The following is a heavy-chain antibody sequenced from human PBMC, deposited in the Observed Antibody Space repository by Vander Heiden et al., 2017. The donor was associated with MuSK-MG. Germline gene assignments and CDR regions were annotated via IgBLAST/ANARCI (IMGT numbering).Heavy chain of an antibody. Sequence: EVQLVEYGGGLVQPGGSLRSSCADSGSTFGPSWMHWVRQAPGKGLVWVSRINSDGGIINYPDSVKGRLTISRDNAKNTLYLQMNSLRVEDTAIYYCARSRYSASCVDYWGQGTLVTVSS. CDR3: ARSRYSASCVDY. CDR2: INSDGGII. J-gene: IGHJ4*02. CDR1: GSTFGPSW. V-gene: IGHV3-74*01. D-gene: IGHD6-13*01.